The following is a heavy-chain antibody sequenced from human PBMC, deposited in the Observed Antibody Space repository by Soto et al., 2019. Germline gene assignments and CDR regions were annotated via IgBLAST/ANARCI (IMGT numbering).Heavy chain of an antibody. D-gene: IGHD4-17*01. Sequence: GSMILSCAGSGFTFRNYAMTWARQAPGKGLEWVSSLLRSGSSAYYADSVRGRFTISSDTSANSLYLQMDNLRAEDTAIYYCAKDAISGDGIWLMDSWGQGTVVTVSS. V-gene: IGHV3-23*01. CDR3: AKDAISGDGIWLMDS. CDR1: GFTFRNYA. J-gene: IGHJ5*02. CDR2: LLRSGSSA.